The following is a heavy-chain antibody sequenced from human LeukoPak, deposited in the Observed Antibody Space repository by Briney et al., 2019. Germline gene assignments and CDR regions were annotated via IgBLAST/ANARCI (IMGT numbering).Heavy chain of an antibody. V-gene: IGHV3-53*01. CDR1: GFTFSSYA. Sequence: PGGSLRLSCAASGFTFSSYAMNWVRQAPGKGLEWVSAIYSEGSTYYLDSVRGRFTISRDSSNNTLYLQMNSLRADDTAVYYCARLHRRQFTSFDYWGQGTLITVS. J-gene: IGHJ4*02. D-gene: IGHD4-11*01. CDR2: IYSEGST. CDR3: ARLHRRQFTSFDY.